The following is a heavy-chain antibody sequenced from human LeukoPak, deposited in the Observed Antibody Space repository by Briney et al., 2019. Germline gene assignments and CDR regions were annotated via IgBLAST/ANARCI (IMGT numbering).Heavy chain of an antibody. CDR3: ARGPSITMVRGGQWCYYMDV. V-gene: IGHV1-69*05. CDR1: GGTFSSYA. CDR2: IIPIFGTA. Sequence: SVKVSCKASGGTFSSYAISWVRQAPGQGLEWMGGIIPIFGTANYAQKFQGRVTMTRDTSTNTVYMELSSLRSEDTAVYYCARGPSITMVRGGQWCYYMDVWGKGTTVTISS. D-gene: IGHD3-10*01. J-gene: IGHJ6*03.